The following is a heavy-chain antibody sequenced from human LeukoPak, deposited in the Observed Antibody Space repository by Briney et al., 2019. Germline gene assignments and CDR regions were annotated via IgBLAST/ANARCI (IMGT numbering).Heavy chain of an antibody. J-gene: IGHJ4*02. Sequence: SETLSLTCAVSGVSVSSRHWWSWVRQSPETGLEWVGEINHSGDTNYNPSLKSRLTMSIDKSKNQFSLKLNSVTAADTAVYYCARFFTGLISSWTRSQYFDSWGQGTLVTVSS. CDR2: INHSGDT. CDR1: GVSVSSRHW. V-gene: IGHV4/OR15-8*02. D-gene: IGHD6-6*01. CDR3: ARFFTGLISSWTRSQYFDS.